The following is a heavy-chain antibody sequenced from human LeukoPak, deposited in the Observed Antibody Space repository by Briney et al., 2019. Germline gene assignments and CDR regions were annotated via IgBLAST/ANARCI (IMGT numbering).Heavy chain of an antibody. CDR1: GGSIRISTYY. CDR3: ARAHTFSGSYDY. Sequence: PSETLSLTCTVSGGSIRISTYYWAWIRQSPGKGLEWIGSVYYNGATDYNPSLKSRVTISVDTSKNQFSLKLSSVTAADTAVYYCARAHTFSGSYDYWGQGTLVTVSS. J-gene: IGHJ4*02. V-gene: IGHV4-39*07. CDR2: VYYNGAT. D-gene: IGHD1-26*01.